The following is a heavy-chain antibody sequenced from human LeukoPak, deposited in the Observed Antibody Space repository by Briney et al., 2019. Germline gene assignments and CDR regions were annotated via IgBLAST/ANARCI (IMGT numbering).Heavy chain of an antibody. Sequence: ETLSPTCAVPGGSIRSYFWTWIRQPSGKGLEWIGRIYTSGSTNYNPTLKCRVTMSVDTSKNQFSLKLSSVTAADAAVYYCARDGGSPAYFHHWGQGTLVTVSS. CDR2: IYTSGST. J-gene: IGHJ1*01. CDR3: ARDGGSPAYFHH. V-gene: IGHV4-4*07. CDR1: GGSIRSYF. D-gene: IGHD2-15*01.